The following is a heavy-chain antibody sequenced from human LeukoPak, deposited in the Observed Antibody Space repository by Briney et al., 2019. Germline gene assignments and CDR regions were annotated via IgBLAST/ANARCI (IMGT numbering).Heavy chain of an antibody. V-gene: IGHV3-7*01. CDR1: GFTPSSYW. D-gene: IGHD3-10*01. Sequence: TLRLSCAPSGFTPSSYWMSWVPEAPGKGVWWVANVKLDVREKSSVDSVKGRFTISRDNARTSLYLQMNSLRAEDTAVYYCAVSLDYYGAGSYDAFDIWGEPTMVTLSS. CDR2: VKLDVREK. CDR3: AVSLDYYGAGSYDAFDI. J-gene: IGHJ3*02.